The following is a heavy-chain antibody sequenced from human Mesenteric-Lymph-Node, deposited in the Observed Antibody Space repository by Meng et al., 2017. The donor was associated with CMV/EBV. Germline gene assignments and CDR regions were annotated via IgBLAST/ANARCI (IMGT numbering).Heavy chain of an antibody. CDR1: GDSISNYY. CDR2: IYYSGST. D-gene: IGHD2-2*02. J-gene: IGHJ6*02. CDR3: AREEGEYCSSTSCYNPTYYYYYGMDV. Sequence: SETLSLTCTVSGDSISNYYWSWVRQPPGKGLEWIGYIYYSGSTNYNPSLKSRVTISVDTSKNQFSLKLSSVTAADTAVYYCAREEGEYCSSTSCYNPTYYYYYGMDVWGQGTTVTVSS. V-gene: IGHV4-59*01.